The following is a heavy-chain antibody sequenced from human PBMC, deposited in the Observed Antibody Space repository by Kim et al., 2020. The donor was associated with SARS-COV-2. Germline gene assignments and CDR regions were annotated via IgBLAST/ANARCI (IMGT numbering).Heavy chain of an antibody. CDR2: ISSSGSTI. J-gene: IGHJ4*02. CDR3: ASKEMASPPSDY. Sequence: GGSLRLSCAASGFTFSSYEMNWVRQAPGKGLEWVSYISSSGSTIYYADSVKGRFTISRDNAKNSLYLQMNSLRAEDTAVYYCASKEMASPPSDYWGQGTLVTVSS. CDR1: GFTFSSYE. D-gene: IGHD5-12*01. V-gene: IGHV3-48*03.